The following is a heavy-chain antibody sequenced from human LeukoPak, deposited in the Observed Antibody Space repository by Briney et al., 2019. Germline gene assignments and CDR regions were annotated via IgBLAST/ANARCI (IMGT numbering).Heavy chain of an antibody. Sequence: ASVKVSCTASGYTFTSYYMHWVRQAPGQGLEWMGIINPSGGSTSYAQKFQGRVTMTRDTSTSTVYMELSSLRSEDTAVYYCARDQVGGAAIEYYYYYYGMDVWGQGTTVTVSS. D-gene: IGHD2-2*01. CDR3: ARDQVGGAAIEYYYYYYGMDV. J-gene: IGHJ6*02. CDR1: GYTFTSYY. CDR2: INPSGGST. V-gene: IGHV1-46*01.